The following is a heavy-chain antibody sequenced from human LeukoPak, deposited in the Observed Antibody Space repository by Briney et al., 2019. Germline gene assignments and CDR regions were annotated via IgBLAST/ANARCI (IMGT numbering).Heavy chain of an antibody. V-gene: IGHV3-23*01. Sequence: CAMSWVRQAPGKGLGWVSHISASGRTTDYADSVKGRFTISRDNSKNTVYLQMNSLRAEDTAVYYCAKLCSGGSCYWNYWGQGTLVTVSS. CDR3: AKLCSGGSCYWNY. J-gene: IGHJ4*02. CDR2: ISASGRTT. CDR1: CA. D-gene: IGHD2-15*01.